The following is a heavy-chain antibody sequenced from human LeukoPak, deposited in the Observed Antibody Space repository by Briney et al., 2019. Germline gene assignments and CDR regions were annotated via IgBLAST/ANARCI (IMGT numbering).Heavy chain of an antibody. Sequence: GGSLRLSCAASGFTFSNYAMSWVRQAPGKGLEWVSSISDSGGSTYYADSVKGRFTISRDNSKNTLYLQMNSLRAEDTAVYYCAKGEYSSSWDVYFDYWGQGTLVTVSS. V-gene: IGHV3-23*01. CDR2: ISDSGGST. CDR1: GFTFSNYA. D-gene: IGHD6-13*01. CDR3: AKGEYSSSWDVYFDY. J-gene: IGHJ4*02.